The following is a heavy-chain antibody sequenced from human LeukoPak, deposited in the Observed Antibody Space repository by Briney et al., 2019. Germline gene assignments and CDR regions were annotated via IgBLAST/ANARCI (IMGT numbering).Heavy chain of an antibody. CDR1: GFTFSSYA. CDR2: ISYDGSNK. Sequence: SLRLSCAASGFTFSSYAMHWVRRAPGKGLEWVAVISYDGSNKYYADSVKGRFTISRDNSKNTLYLQMNSLRAEDTAVYYCARERNWNYGPNWFDPWGQGTLVTVSS. D-gene: IGHD1-7*01. V-gene: IGHV3-30-3*01. J-gene: IGHJ5*02. CDR3: ARERNWNYGPNWFDP.